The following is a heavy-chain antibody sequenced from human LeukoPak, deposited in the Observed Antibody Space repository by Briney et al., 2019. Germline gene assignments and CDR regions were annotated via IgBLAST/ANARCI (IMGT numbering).Heavy chain of an antibody. CDR1: GYTFTGYY. CDR3: ARVKTPDYGSGSYYYYYYGMDV. D-gene: IGHD3-10*01. Sequence: ASVKVSCKASGYTFTGYYMHWVRQAPGQGLEWMGRINPNSGGTNYAQKFQGRVTITADESTSTAYMELSSLRSEDTAVYYCARVKTPDYGSGSYYYYYYGMDVWGQGTTVTVSS. CDR2: INPNSGGT. J-gene: IGHJ6*02. V-gene: IGHV1-2*06.